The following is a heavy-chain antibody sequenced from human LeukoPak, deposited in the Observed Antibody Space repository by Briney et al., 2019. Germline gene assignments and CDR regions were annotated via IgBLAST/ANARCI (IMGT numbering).Heavy chain of an antibody. V-gene: IGHV3-11*04. CDR2: ISCGGSTI. J-gene: IGHJ5*02. CDR1: AFTFSDHY. D-gene: IGHD6-13*01. CDR3: ARDRSSSSWWLDP. Sequence: GGSPRVSRAASAFTFSDHYMSWIRQAPGKGLGCVSSISCGGSTIYYADSVKGRFTISRDNSKNTLYLQMNSLRAEDTAVYYCARDRSSSSWWLDPWGQGTLVTVSP.